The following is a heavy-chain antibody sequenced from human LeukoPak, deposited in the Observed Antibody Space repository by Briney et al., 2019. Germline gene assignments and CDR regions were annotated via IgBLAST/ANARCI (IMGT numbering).Heavy chain of an antibody. CDR1: GFTFSSYG. V-gene: IGHV3-30*03. Sequence: PGRSLRLSCAASGFTFSSYGMHWIRQAPGKGLEWVAVISYDGSNKYYAYSVKGRFTISRDNSKNTLYLQSNSLRGEDTGVYSCARCDVEVVGEGGYYGMDVWGQGTTVTVSS. CDR3: ARCDVEVVGEGGYYGMDV. D-gene: IGHD3-22*01. CDR2: ISYDGSNK. J-gene: IGHJ6*02.